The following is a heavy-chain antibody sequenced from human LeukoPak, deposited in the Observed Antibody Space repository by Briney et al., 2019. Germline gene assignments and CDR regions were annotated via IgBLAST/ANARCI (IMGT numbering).Heavy chain of an antibody. CDR1: GFTFSSYS. CDR2: ISSSSSYI. V-gene: IGHV3-21*01. D-gene: IGHD2-2*01. CDR3: AREIVVVPAAMFDY. J-gene: IGHJ4*02. Sequence: GGSLRLSCAASGFTFSSYSMNWVRQAPGKGLEWVSSISSSSSYIYHADSVKGRFTISRDNVKNSLYLQMNSLRAEDTAVYYCAREIVVVPAAMFDYWGQGTLVTVSS.